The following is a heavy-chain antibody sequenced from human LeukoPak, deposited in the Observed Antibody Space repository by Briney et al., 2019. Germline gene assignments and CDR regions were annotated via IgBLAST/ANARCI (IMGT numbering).Heavy chain of an antibody. CDR2: IYSRGST. V-gene: IGHV4-4*07. CDR3: ARSPRYQLLLPFDY. J-gene: IGHJ4*02. D-gene: IGHD2-2*01. Sequence: PSETLSLTCTVSAGSISSYYWSWIRQPAGKGLEWIGRIYSRGSTNYNPSLQSRVTMSVDASKNQFSLKLSSVTAADTAVYYCARSPRYQLLLPFDYWGQGTLVTVSS. CDR1: AGSISSYY.